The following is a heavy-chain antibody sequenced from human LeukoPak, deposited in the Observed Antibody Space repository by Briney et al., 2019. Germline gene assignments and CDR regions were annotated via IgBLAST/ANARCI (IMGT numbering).Heavy chain of an antibody. CDR2: ISAYNGNT. J-gene: IGHJ4*02. V-gene: IGHV1-18*01. D-gene: IGHD6-6*01. CDR1: GYTFTSYG. CDR3: ARDGSSSSPLTLDY. Sequence: GASVKVSCKASGYTFTSYGISWVRQAPGQGLEWMGWISAYNGNTNYAQKLQGRVTMTTDTSTSTAYMELSRLRSDDTAVYYCARDGSSSSPLTLDYWGQGTLVTVSS.